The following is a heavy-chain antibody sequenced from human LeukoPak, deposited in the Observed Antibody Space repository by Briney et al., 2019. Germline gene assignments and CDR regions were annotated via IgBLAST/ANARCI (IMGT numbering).Heavy chain of an antibody. Sequence: GGSLRLSCTASGFTFGDYAMSWVRQAPGKGLEWVSVIYSGGSTYYADSVKGRFTISRDNSKNTLYLQMNSLRAEDTAVYYCASTQTYYFDYWGQGTLVTVSS. V-gene: IGHV3-66*01. CDR1: GFTFGDYA. CDR2: IYSGGST. CDR3: ASTQTYYFDY. J-gene: IGHJ4*02.